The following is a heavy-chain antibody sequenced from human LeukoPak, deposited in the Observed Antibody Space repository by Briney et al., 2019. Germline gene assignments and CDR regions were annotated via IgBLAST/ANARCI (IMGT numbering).Heavy chain of an antibody. V-gene: IGHV3-23*01. CDR1: GFTFSSYA. CDR3: AKDYGDDHFFGY. CDR2: ITGRGGGT. Sequence: GGSLRLSWVVSGFTFSSYAMSWVRQAPGKGLEWVSSITGRGGGTFYADSVKGRFTISTDNSETTLYLQMNNLRADDTAVYYCAKDYGDDHFFGYWGQGALVTVSS. D-gene: IGHD4/OR15-4a*01. J-gene: IGHJ4*02.